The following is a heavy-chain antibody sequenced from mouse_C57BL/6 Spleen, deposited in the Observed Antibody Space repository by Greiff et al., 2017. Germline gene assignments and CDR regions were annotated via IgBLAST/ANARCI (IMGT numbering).Heavy chain of an antibody. CDR1: GFTFSSYT. V-gene: IGHV5-9*01. D-gene: IGHD1-1*01. Sequence: EVMLVESGGGLVKPGGSLKLSCAASGFTFSSYTMSWVRQTPEKRLEWVATISGGGGNTYYPDSVKGRFTISRDNAKNTLYLQMSSLRSEDTALYYCANDYYGSRGFAYWGQGTLVTVSA. J-gene: IGHJ3*01. CDR2: ISGGGGNT. CDR3: ANDYYGSRGFAY.